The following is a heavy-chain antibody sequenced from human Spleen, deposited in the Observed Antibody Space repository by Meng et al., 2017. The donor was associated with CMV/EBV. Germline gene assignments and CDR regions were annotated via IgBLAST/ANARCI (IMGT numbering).Heavy chain of an antibody. CDR1: GFNFNSYW. J-gene: IGHJ4*02. CDR3: ARYRVGGTHYDY. Sequence: CAAAGFNFNSYWMHWVRQAPGKGLVWVSRINSDETSTTYADSVKGRFTISRDNAKNTLFLQMNSLRPEDTAVYYCARYRVGGTHYDYWGQGTLVTVSS. V-gene: IGHV3-74*01. D-gene: IGHD1-26*01. CDR2: INSDETST.